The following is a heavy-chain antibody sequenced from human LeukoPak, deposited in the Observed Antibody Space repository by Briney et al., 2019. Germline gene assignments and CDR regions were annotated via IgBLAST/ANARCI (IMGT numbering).Heavy chain of an antibody. CDR3: ARSDTAMALYYFDY. Sequence: SETLSLTCTVSGDSVSSGRYYWSWIRQPPGKGLEWIGYIYYSGSTNYNPSLKSRVTISVDTSKNQFSLKLSSVTAADTAMYYCARSDTAMALYYFDYWGQGTLVTVSS. J-gene: IGHJ4*02. D-gene: IGHD5-18*01. CDR1: GDSVSSGRYY. CDR2: IYYSGST. V-gene: IGHV4-61*01.